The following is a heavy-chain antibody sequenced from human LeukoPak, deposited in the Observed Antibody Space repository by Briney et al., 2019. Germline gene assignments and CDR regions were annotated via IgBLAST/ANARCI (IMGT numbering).Heavy chain of an antibody. D-gene: IGHD3-22*01. CDR2: IYYSGST. CDR1: GGSISMSSYY. Sequence: SETLSLTCTVSGGSISMSSYYWGWIRQPPGKGLEWIGSIYYSGSTYYNPSLKSRVTISVDTSKNQFSLKLSSVTAADTAVYYCARDSSGYYQVYDYWGQGTLVTVSS. J-gene: IGHJ4*02. CDR3: ARDSSGYYQVYDY. V-gene: IGHV4-39*07.